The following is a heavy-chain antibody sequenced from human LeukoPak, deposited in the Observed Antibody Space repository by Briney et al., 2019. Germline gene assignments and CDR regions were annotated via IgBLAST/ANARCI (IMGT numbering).Heavy chain of an antibody. Sequence: PGGSLRLSCAASGFTFSTYWMHWVRQAPGKGLVWVSRIDNGGSTTLYADSVRGRFIISRDNAKNTLYLQMNSLRAEDTAVYYCARDSPGPPLWFETYYGMDVWGQGTTVTVSS. CDR1: GFTFSTYW. D-gene: IGHD3-10*01. J-gene: IGHJ6*02. CDR3: ARDSPGPPLWFETYYGMDV. CDR2: IDNGGSTT. V-gene: IGHV3-74*01.